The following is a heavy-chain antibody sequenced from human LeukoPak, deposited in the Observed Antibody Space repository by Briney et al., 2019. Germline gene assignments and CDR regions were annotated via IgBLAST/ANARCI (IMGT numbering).Heavy chain of an antibody. D-gene: IGHD6-19*01. V-gene: IGHV4-34*01. CDR1: GGSFSGYY. J-gene: IGHJ4*02. Sequence: PSETLSLTCAVYGGSFSGYYWSWIRQPPGKGLEWIGEINHSGSTNYNPSLKSRVTISVDTSKNQFSLKLGSVTAADTAVYYCARYLGYSSGWSRVDYWGQGTLVTVSS. CDR3: ARYLGYSSGWSRVDY. CDR2: INHSGST.